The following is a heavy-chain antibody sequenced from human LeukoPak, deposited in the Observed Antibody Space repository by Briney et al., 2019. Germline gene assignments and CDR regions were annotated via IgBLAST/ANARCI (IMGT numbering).Heavy chain of an antibody. Sequence: PSETLSLTCTVSGGSISSYFWSWIRQPAGKGLEWIGRIYTSGITNYNTTLKSRLTMSVDTSKNQFSLRLSSVTAADTAVYYCAREDPLVAARGLDYWGQGTLVTVSS. J-gene: IGHJ4*02. CDR1: GGSISSYF. V-gene: IGHV4-4*07. CDR3: AREDPLVAARGLDY. D-gene: IGHD2-15*01. CDR2: IYTSGIT.